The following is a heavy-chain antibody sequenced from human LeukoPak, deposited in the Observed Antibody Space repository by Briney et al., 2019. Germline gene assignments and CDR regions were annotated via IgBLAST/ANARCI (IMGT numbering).Heavy chain of an antibody. CDR2: INHSGST. CDR1: GGSFSGYY. Sequence: SETLSLTCAVYGGSFSGYYWSWIRQPPGKGLEWIGEINHSGSTNYNPSLKSRVTISVDTSKNQFSLKLSSVTAADTAVYYCASRPLDCTNGVCHFDYWGQGTLVTVSS. J-gene: IGHJ4*02. V-gene: IGHV4-34*01. D-gene: IGHD2-8*01. CDR3: ASRPLDCTNGVCHFDY.